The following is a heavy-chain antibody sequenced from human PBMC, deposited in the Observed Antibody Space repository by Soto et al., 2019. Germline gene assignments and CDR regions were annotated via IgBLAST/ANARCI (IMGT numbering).Heavy chain of an antibody. CDR2: INSDGSST. CDR1: GFTFSSYW. J-gene: IGHJ4*02. Sequence: GGSLRLSCAAPGFTFSSYWMHWVRQAPGKGLVWVSRINSDGSSTSYADSVKGRFTISRDNAKNTLYLQMNSLRAEDTAVYYCARGSYSSGWYFDYWGQGTLVTVSS. V-gene: IGHV3-74*01. D-gene: IGHD6-19*01. CDR3: ARGSYSSGWYFDY.